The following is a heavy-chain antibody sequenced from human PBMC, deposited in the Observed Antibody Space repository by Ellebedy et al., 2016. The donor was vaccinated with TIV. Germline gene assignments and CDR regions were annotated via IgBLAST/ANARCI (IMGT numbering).Heavy chain of an antibody. J-gene: IGHJ4*02. CDR1: GYTFTSYD. CDR2: MNPNSGNT. Sequence: ASVKVSXXASGYTFTSYDINWVRQATGQGLEWMGWMNPNSGNTGYAQKFQGRVTMTEDTSTDTAYMELSSLRSEDTAVYYCGYLSGLGYWGQGTLVTVSS. CDR3: GYLSGLGY. V-gene: IGHV1-8*01. D-gene: IGHD3-3*01.